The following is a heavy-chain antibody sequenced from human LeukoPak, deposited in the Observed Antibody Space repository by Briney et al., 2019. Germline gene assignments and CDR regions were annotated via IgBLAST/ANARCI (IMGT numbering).Heavy chain of an antibody. D-gene: IGHD7-27*01. Sequence: SETLSLTCAVYGGSFSGYYWSWIRQPPGKGLEWIGEINHSGSTNYNPSLKSRVTISVDTSKNQFSLKLSSVTAADTAVYYCARGGTGDWMSNQDFDYWGQGTLVTVSS. CDR2: INHSGST. CDR1: GGSFSGYY. V-gene: IGHV4-34*01. J-gene: IGHJ4*02. CDR3: ARGGTGDWMSNQDFDY.